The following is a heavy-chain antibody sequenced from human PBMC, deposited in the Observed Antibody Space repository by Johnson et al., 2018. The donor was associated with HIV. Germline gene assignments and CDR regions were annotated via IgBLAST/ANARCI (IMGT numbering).Heavy chain of an antibody. J-gene: IGHJ3*02. D-gene: IGHD4-23*01. CDR3: AKDRGYGGNLDAFDI. Sequence: QVQLVESGGGVVQPGGSLRLSCAASGFTFADYGMHWVRQPPGKGLEWVAFIAHDESITHYADSVKGRFTMSRDNSKNTLYLHMKSLRPEDTSIYYCAKDRGYGGNLDAFDIWGQGTMVTVSS. CDR1: GFTFADYG. CDR2: IAHDESIT. V-gene: IGHV3-30*02.